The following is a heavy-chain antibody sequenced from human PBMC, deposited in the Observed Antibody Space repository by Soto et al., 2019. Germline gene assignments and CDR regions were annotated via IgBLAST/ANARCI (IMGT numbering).Heavy chain of an antibody. D-gene: IGHD6-19*01. CDR2: INAGNGNT. Sequence: QVQLVQSGAEVKKPGASVKVSCKASGYTFTSYAMHWVRQAPGQRLEWMGWINAGNGNTKYSQKFQGRVTITRDTSASTAYMELRSLRSEDTAVYYCARDGYSSGWYWFDPWGQGTLVTVSS. V-gene: IGHV1-3*01. CDR3: ARDGYSSGWYWFDP. CDR1: GYTFTSYA. J-gene: IGHJ5*02.